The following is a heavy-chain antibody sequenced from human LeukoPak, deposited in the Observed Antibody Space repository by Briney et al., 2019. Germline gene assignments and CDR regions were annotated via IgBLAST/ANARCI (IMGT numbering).Heavy chain of an antibody. D-gene: IGHD3-10*01. V-gene: IGHV1-3*01. Sequence: ASVKVSCKTSGYTFTNYAMQWVRQAPGQRLEGMGWINAGNGDTKYSQKFQGRVTITRDTSASIAYMKLSSLRSEDTAVYYCARDRGVTMVRGVIDSFDYWGQGTLVTVSS. CDR3: ARDRGVTMVRGVIDSFDY. J-gene: IGHJ4*02. CDR2: INAGNGDT. CDR1: GYTFTNYA.